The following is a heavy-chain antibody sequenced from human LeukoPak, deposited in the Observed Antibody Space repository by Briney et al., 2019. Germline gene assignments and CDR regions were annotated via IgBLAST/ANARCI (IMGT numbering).Heavy chain of an antibody. J-gene: IGHJ4*02. V-gene: IGHV3-23*01. D-gene: IGHD3-22*01. CDR2: ISGSGGST. CDR1: GFTFSSYA. CDR3: AKALNYYDSSGYSHYFDY. Sequence: GGSLRLSCAASGFTFSSYAMSWVRQAPGKGLEWVSAISGSGGSTYYADSVKGRFTISRDNSKNTLYPQMNSLRAEDTAVYYCAKALNYYDSSGYSHYFDYWGQGTLVTVSS.